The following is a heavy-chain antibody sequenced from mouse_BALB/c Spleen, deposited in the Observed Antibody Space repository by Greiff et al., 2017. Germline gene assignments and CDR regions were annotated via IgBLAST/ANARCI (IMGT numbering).Heavy chain of an antibody. CDR2: ISSGGSYT. V-gene: IGHV5-6*01. D-gene: IGHD1-1*01. Sequence: EVKLMESGGDLVKPGGSLKLSCAASGFTFSSYGMSWVRQTPDKRLEWVATISSGGSYTYYPDSVKVRFTISRDNAKNTLYLQMSSLKSEDTAMYYCARQEGYYYGSSYGYFDVWGAGTTVTVSS. CDR1: GFTFSSYG. CDR3: ARQEGYYYGSSYGYFDV. J-gene: IGHJ1*01.